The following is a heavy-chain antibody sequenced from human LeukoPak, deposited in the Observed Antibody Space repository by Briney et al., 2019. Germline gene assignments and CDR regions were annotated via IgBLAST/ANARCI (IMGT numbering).Heavy chain of an antibody. CDR3: ARLYTYESYWYFDL. CDR1: GGSISSYY. CDR2: IYYGGST. V-gene: IGHV4-59*08. D-gene: IGHD5-18*01. Sequence: SETLSLTCTVSGGSISSYYWSWIRQPAGKGLEWIGYIYYGGSTNYNPSLKSRVTISVDTSKIQFSLKLSSVTAADTAVYYCARLYTYESYWYFDLWGRGTLVTVSS. J-gene: IGHJ2*01.